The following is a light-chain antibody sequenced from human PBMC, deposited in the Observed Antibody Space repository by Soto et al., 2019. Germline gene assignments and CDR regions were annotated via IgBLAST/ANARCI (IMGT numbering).Light chain of an antibody. V-gene: IGLV1-44*01. CDR2: SNN. CDR3: AAWDDSLNGVV. J-gene: IGLJ2*01. Sequence: QCVLTQPPSASGTPGQRVTISCSGSSSNIGSNTVNCYQQLPGTAPKLLIYSNNQRPSGVPDRFSGSKSGTSASLAISGLQSEDEADYYCAAWDDSLNGVVFGGGTKLTVL. CDR1: SSNIGSNT.